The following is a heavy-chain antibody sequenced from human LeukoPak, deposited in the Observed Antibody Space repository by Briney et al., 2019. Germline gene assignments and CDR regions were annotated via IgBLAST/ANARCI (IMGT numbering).Heavy chain of an antibody. Sequence: GGSLRLSCAASGIIFSNYWMHWVRQAPGKGLVWVSRINRDGSSTSYADSVKGRFTISRDNAKNTLYLQMNSLRAEDTAVYYCARLMSSGWPFLERARSAFDIWGQGTMVTVSS. V-gene: IGHV3-74*01. J-gene: IGHJ3*02. D-gene: IGHD6-19*01. CDR3: ARLMSSGWPFLERARSAFDI. CDR2: INRDGSST. CDR1: GIIFSNYW.